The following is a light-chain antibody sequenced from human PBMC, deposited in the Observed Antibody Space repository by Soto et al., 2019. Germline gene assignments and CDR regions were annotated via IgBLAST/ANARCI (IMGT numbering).Light chain of an antibody. CDR3: QQYGTLLA. CDR2: DAS. J-gene: IGKJ4*01. V-gene: IGKV3-11*01. CDR1: QSVSSY. Sequence: EIVLTQSPATLSLSPGERATLSCRASQSVSSYLAWYQQKPGQAPRLLIYDASNRATGIPARFSGSGSGTDFTLTIYRLEPEDFAVYYCQQYGTLLAFGGGSKVEI.